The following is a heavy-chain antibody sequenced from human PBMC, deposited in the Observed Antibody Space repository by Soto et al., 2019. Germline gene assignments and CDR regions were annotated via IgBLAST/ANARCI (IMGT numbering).Heavy chain of an antibody. Sequence: ASVKVSCKASGGTFSSYAISWVRQAPGQGLEWMGGIIPIFGTANYAQKFQGRVTITADESTSTAYMELSSLRSEDTAVYYCARDQDSSSWNNWFDPWGQGTLVTVS. V-gene: IGHV1-69*13. J-gene: IGHJ5*02. CDR2: IIPIFGTA. D-gene: IGHD6-13*01. CDR3: ARDQDSSSWNNWFDP. CDR1: GGTFSSYA.